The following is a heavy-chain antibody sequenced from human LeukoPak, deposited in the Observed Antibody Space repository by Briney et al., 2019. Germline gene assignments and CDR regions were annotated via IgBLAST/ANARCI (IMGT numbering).Heavy chain of an antibody. CDR2: IYPTGTT. J-gene: IGHJ3*02. CDR1: GDSISSYY. V-gene: IGHV4-4*09. CDR3: ARGRPMARRAFDI. Sequence: SETLSLTCSVSGDSISSYYWSWIRQPPGKGLECVGYIYPTGTTKYNPSLKSRVTISVDTSKNQFSLKLSSVTAADTAVYYCARGRPMARRAFDIWGQGTMVTVSS. D-gene: IGHD5-24*01.